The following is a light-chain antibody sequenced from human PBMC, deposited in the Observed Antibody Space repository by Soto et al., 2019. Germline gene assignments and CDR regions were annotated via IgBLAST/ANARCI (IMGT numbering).Light chain of an antibody. Sequence: QPVLTQSPSASASLGASVKLTCTLSSGHSSYAIAWHQQQPEKGPRYLMKLSSDGSHSKGDGIPDRFSGSSSGAERYLTISSLQSEDEADYYCQTWGTGIQVVFGGGTKVTVL. CDR3: QTWGTGIQVV. CDR2: LSSDGSH. V-gene: IGLV4-69*01. J-gene: IGLJ2*01. CDR1: SGHSSYA.